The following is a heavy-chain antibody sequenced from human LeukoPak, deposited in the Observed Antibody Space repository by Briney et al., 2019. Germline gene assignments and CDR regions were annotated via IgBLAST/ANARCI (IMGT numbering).Heavy chain of an antibody. CDR2: INHSGST. D-gene: IGHD6-19*01. J-gene: IGHJ4*02. V-gene: IGHV4-34*01. Sequence: SETLSLTCAVYGGSFSGYYWSWIRQPPGKGLEWIGEINHSGSTNYNPSLKSRVTISVDTSKNQFSLKLSSVTAADTAVYYCARGYSSGWALDYWVQGTLVTVSS. CDR1: GGSFSGYY. CDR3: ARGYSSGWALDY.